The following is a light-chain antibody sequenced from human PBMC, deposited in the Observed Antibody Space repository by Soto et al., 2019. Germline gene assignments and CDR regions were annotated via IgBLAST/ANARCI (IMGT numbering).Light chain of an antibody. CDR3: LHHSTYPLT. J-gene: IGKJ1*01. CDR2: AAS. Sequence: DIQMTQFPSSLSASVGDRVTITCRASQGIRNDLAWYQQKPGKAPKRLIYAASSLQSGVPSRFSGSGSRTEFTLAISTLHPEDFPTFYCLHHSTYPLTFGQGPKVDIK. CDR1: QGIRND. V-gene: IGKV1-17*01.